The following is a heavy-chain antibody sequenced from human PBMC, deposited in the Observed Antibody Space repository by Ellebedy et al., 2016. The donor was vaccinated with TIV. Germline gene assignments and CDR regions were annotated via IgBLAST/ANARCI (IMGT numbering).Heavy chain of an antibody. CDR2: IYYSGNT. CDR1: GGSISSSSYY. V-gene: IGHV4-39*01. CDR3: ARRKVTIPRADAYFDY. D-gene: IGHD3-3*01. Sequence: SETLSLXCTVSGGSISSSSYYWGWICQPPGKGLEWIGSIYYSGNTYYNPSLKSRVTISIDTSKNQFSLRLSSVTAADTAIYRCARRKVTIPRADAYFDYWGQGILVTVSS. J-gene: IGHJ4*02.